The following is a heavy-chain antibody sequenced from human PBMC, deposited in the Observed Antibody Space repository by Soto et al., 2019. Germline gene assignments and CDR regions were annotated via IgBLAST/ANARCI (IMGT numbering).Heavy chain of an antibody. CDR1: GGSISSFY. J-gene: IGHJ6*02. D-gene: IGHD3-3*01. Sequence: QVQLQESGPGLVKPSETLSLTCTVSGGSISSFYWSWIRQPPGKGLEWIGYVYHSVSTNYNPSLKSRVTISVDTSQNHLSLKLTSVTAADTAVYHCARRFYYGMDVWGQGITVTVSS. CDR3: ARRFYYGMDV. CDR2: VYHSVST. V-gene: IGHV4-59*01.